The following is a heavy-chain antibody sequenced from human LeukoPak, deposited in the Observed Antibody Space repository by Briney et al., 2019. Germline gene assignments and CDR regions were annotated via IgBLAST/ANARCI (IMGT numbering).Heavy chain of an antibody. V-gene: IGHV1-46*01. Sequence: GASVKVSCKASGYTFTSYYMYWVRQAPGQGLEWMGIISPSGGRTSYAQKFQGRVTMTRDMSTSTVYMELSSLRSEDTAVYYCARGGHVRVYDNSYYGHYWGQGTLVTVSS. CDR1: GYTFTSYY. CDR2: ISPSGGRT. D-gene: IGHD3-22*01. J-gene: IGHJ4*02. CDR3: ARGGHVRVYDNSYYGHY.